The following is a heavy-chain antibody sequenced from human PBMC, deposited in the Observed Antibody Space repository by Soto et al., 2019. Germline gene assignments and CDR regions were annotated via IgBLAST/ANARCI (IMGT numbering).Heavy chain of an antibody. CDR1: GDSISNSRFY. V-gene: IGHV4-39*01. CDR2: IYHTGNA. J-gene: IGHJ5*02. Sequence: SETLSLTCSVSGDSISNSRFYWAWIRQPPGEGLEWIGSIYHTGNAYYNPSLKSRVTIFVDTSKNQFSLKLTSVTAADTALYYCARDYFDSSGYTTNWSDPWGQGTLVTVS. D-gene: IGHD3-22*01. CDR3: ARDYFDSSGYTTNWSDP.